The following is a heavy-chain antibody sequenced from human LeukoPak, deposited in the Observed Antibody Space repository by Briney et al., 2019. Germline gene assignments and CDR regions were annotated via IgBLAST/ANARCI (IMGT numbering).Heavy chain of an antibody. CDR1: GFTFGGFR. D-gene: IGHD2-2*01. V-gene: IGHV3-30*03. CDR2: MSDVGQ. J-gene: IGHJ6*02. Sequence: PGGSLRLSCAASGFTFGGFRMHWVRQAPGKGLEWVAMMSDVGQHYADSVKGRFTISRDNSKNTLYLQMNSLRAEDTAVYYCAREDIVVVPAAMGEHYYYYYGMDVWGQGTTVTVSS. CDR3: AREDIVVVPAAMGEHYYYYYGMDV.